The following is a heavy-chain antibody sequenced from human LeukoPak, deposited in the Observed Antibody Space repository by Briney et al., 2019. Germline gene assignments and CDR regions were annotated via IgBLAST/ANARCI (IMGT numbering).Heavy chain of an antibody. CDR2: ISGDGGST. V-gene: IGHV3-43*02. D-gene: IGHD2-15*01. CDR3: ATDCSGNRCYSL. Sequence: GGSLRLSCAVSGFTFNDYAMNWVRQAPGKGLEWVSFISGDGGSTYYADSVKGRFTISRDNSRISLYLQMNSLRLGDTALYYCATDCSGNRCYSLWGQGTLVTVSS. J-gene: IGHJ4*02. CDR1: GFTFNDYA.